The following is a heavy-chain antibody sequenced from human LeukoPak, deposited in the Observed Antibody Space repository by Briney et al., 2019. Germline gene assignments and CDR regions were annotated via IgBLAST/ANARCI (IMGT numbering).Heavy chain of an antibody. CDR1: GGSISSYY. Sequence: SETLSLTCTVSGGSISSYYRSWIRQPPGKGLEWIGYIYYSGSTNYNPSLKSRVTISVDTSKNQFSLKLSSVTAADTAVYYCARMAYSRAVARGWSDPWGQGTLVTVSS. D-gene: IGHD6-13*01. CDR2: IYYSGST. J-gene: IGHJ5*02. CDR3: ARMAYSRAVARGWSDP. V-gene: IGHV4-59*01.